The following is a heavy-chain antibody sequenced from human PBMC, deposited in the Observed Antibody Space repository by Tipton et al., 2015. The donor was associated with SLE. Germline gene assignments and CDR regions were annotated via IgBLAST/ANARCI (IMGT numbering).Heavy chain of an antibody. CDR2: IYYSGST. Sequence: TLSLTCTVSGGSISSYYWSWIRQPPGKGLEWIGYIYYSGSTNYNPSLESRVTISVDTSKNQFSLKLSSVTAADTAVYYCARGRSGGFDYWGQGTLVTVSS. CDR3: ARGRSGGFDY. V-gene: IGHV4-59*01. D-gene: IGHD3-16*01. CDR1: GGSISSYY. J-gene: IGHJ4*02.